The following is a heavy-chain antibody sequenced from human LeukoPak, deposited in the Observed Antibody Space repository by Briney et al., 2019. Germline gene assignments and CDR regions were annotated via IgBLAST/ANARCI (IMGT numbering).Heavy chain of an antibody. CDR1: GFTFSSYA. CDR3: AKDQPTTSGYKYGYFDY. J-gene: IGHJ4*02. CDR2: ISGSGGST. V-gene: IGHV3-23*01. Sequence: PGGSLRLSCAASGFTFSSYAMSWVRQAPGKGLEWVSAISGSGGSTYYADSVKGRFTISRDNSKNTLHLQMNSLRAEDTAVYYCAKDQPTTSGYKYGYFDYWGQGTLVTVSS. D-gene: IGHD3-22*01.